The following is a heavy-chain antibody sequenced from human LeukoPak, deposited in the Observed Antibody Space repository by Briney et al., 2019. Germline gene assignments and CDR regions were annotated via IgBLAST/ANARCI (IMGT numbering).Heavy chain of an antibody. CDR1: GYSISSGYY. J-gene: IGHJ3*02. CDR3: ARGNASGSLYGAFDI. D-gene: IGHD1-26*01. Sequence: PSETLSLTCTVSGYSISSGYYWGWIRQPPGKGLEWIGSIYHSGSTYYNPSLKSRVTISVDTSKNQFSLKQSSVTAADTAVYYCARGNASGSLYGAFDIWGQGTMVIVSS. CDR2: IYHSGST. V-gene: IGHV4-38-2*02.